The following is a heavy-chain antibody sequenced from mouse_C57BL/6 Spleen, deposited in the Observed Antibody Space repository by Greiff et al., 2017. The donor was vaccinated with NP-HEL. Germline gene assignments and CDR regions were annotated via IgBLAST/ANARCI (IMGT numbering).Heavy chain of an antibody. J-gene: IGHJ1*03. V-gene: IGHV1-22*01. D-gene: IGHD1-1*01. Sequence: DVHLVESGPELVKPGASVKMSCKASGYTFTDYNMHWVKQSHGKSLEWIGYINPNNGGTSYNQKFKGKATLTVNKSSSTAYMELRSLTSEDSAVYYCARGGYYYGSRDWYFDVWGTGTTVTVSS. CDR2: INPNNGGT. CDR3: ARGGYYYGSRDWYFDV. CDR1: GYTFTDYN.